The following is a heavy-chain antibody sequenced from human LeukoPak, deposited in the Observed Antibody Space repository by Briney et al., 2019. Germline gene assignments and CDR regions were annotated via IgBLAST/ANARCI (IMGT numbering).Heavy chain of an antibody. J-gene: IGHJ4*02. V-gene: IGHV3-30-3*01. Sequence: GGSLRLSCAASGFTFSSYAMHWVRQAPGKGLEWVAVISYDGSNKYYADSVKGRFTISRDNSKNTLYLQMNSLRAEDTAVYYCARGVYSHSSGYYDPPGYWGQGTLVTVSS. CDR3: ARGVYSHSSGYYDPPGY. CDR1: GFTFSSYA. D-gene: IGHD3-22*01. CDR2: ISYDGSNK.